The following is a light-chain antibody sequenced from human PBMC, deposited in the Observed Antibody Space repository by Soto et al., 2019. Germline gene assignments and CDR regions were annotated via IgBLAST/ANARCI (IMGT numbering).Light chain of an antibody. CDR2: DAS. J-gene: IGKJ1*01. V-gene: IGKV1-5*01. Sequence: DIQMTQSPSTLSASVGDRVTITCRASQSISSWLAWYQQKPGKAPKILIYDASSLESGVPSRFRGSGSWTEFTLTISSLQPDDFSTYYCQQYNSSSQTFGQGTKVDIK. CDR1: QSISSW. CDR3: QQYNSSSQT.